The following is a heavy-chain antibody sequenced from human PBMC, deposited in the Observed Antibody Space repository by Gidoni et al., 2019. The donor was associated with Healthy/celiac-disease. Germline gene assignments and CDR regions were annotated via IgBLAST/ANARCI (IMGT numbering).Heavy chain of an antibody. CDR2: IIPIFGTA. CDR3: ATPSPLLYYYDSSGYYLDY. J-gene: IGHJ4*02. Sequence: QVQLVQSGAEVKKPGSSVKVSCKASGGTFSSYAISWVRQAPGQGLEWMGGIIPIFGTANYAQKFQGRVTITADESTSTAYMELSSLRSEDTAVYYCATPSPLLYYYDSSGYYLDYWGQGTLVTVSS. V-gene: IGHV1-69*01. D-gene: IGHD3-22*01. CDR1: GGTFSSYA.